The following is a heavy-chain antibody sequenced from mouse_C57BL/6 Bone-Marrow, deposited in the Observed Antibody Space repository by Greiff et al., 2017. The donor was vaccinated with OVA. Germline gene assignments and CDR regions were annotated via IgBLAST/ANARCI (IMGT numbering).Heavy chain of an antibody. V-gene: IGHV7-3*01. J-gene: IGHJ2*01. D-gene: IGHD1-1*01. CDR3: ARYKGRVAVDYFDY. Sequence: EVQLVESGGGLVQPGDSLSLSCAASGFTFTTSYMSWVRQPPGKALAWLAFIRNTPNGSTTEYSAYVKGRFTIPRANSQSILYLQMNALIAEDSATYYGARYKGRVAVDYFDYWGQGTALTVSS. CDR2: IRNTPNGSTT. CDR1: GFTFTTSY.